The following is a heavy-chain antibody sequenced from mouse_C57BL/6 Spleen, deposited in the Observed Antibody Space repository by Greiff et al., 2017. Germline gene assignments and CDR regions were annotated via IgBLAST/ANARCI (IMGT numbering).Heavy chain of an antibody. J-gene: IGHJ4*01. CDR1: GYTFTSYW. V-gene: IGHV1-61*01. D-gene: IGHD2-4*01. CDR3: ARGGITTVYYYAMDY. CDR2: IYPSDSET. Sequence: QVHVKQPGAELVRPGSSVKLSCKASGYTFTSYWMDWVKQRPGQGLEWIGNIYPSDSETHYNQKFKDKATLTVDKSSSTAYMQLSSLTSEDSAVYYCARGGITTVYYYAMDYWGQGTSVTVSS.